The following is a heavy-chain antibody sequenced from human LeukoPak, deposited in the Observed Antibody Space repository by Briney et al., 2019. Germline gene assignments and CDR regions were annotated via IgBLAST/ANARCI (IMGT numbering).Heavy chain of an antibody. CDR2: IKSKTDGETT. CDR1: GFTFSMAW. Sequence: GGSLRLSCAASGFTFSMAWMSWVRQAPGKGLEWVGRIKSKTDGETTDYAAPVKGRFTISRDDSENTLYLQMNSLQAEDTAVYYCTTISLVVVSATGGGFWGQGTLVTVSS. J-gene: IGHJ4*02. D-gene: IGHD2-21*01. CDR3: TTISLVVVSATGGGF. V-gene: IGHV3-15*01.